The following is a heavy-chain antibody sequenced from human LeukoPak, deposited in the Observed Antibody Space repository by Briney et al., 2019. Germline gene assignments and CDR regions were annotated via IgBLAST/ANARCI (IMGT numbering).Heavy chain of an antibody. J-gene: IGHJ5*02. CDR2: IIPILGIA. D-gene: IGHD6-19*01. CDR3: ATHARSSGWVNWFDP. Sequence: SVKVSCKASGGTFSSYAISWVRQAPGQGLEWMGRIIPILGIANYAQKFQGRVTITAVKSTSTAYMELSSLRSEDTAVYYCATHARSSGWVNWFDPWGQGTLVTVSS. V-gene: IGHV1-69*04. CDR1: GGTFSSYA.